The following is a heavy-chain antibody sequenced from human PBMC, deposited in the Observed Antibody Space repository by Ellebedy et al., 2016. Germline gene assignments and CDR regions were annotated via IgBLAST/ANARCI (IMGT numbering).Heavy chain of an antibody. CDR1: GGSFSGYY. D-gene: IGHD2-15*01. V-gene: IGHV4-34*01. J-gene: IGHJ5*02. CDR3: ARDIVVVVAATAWFDP. CDR2: INHSGST. Sequence: SETLSLTCAVYGGSFSGYYWSWIRQPPGKGLEWIGEINHSGSTNYNPSLKSRVPISVDTSKNQFSLKLSSVTAADTAVYYCARDIVVVVAATAWFDPWGQGTLVTVSS.